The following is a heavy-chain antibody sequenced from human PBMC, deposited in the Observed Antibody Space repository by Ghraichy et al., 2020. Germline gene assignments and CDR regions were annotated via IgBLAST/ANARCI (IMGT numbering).Heavy chain of an antibody. V-gene: IGHV1-2*02. CDR3: ARVAVADSAY. CDR1: GFTLSEYY. CDR2: INCDTGGT. D-gene: IGHD6-19*01. Sequence: ASVKVSCRASGFTLSEYYIHWVRQAPGQGLEWMGWINCDTGGTRYPQKFQGRVTMTRDSSISTVYMELNSLRSDDTAVYYCARVAVADSAYWGRGTLITVSS. J-gene: IGHJ4*02.